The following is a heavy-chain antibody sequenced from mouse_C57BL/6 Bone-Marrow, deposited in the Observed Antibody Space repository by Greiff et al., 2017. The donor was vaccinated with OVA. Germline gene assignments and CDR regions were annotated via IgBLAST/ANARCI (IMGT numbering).Heavy chain of an antibody. V-gene: IGHV1-26*01. D-gene: IGHD1-1*01. CDR2: INPNNGGT. CDR1: GYTFTDYY. CDR3: ARWGYGRTG. J-gene: IGHJ2*01. Sequence: VQLQQSGPELVKPGASVKISCKASGYTFTDYYMNWVKQSHGKSLEWIGDINPNNGGTSYNQKFKGKATLTVDKSSSTAYMELRSLTSEDSAVYYGARWGYGRTGWGQGTTLTVS.